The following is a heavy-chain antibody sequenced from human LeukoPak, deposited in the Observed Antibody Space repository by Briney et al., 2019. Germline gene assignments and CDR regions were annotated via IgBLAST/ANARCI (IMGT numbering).Heavy chain of an antibody. CDR1: GFTFDNYA. D-gene: IGHD6-19*01. J-gene: IGHJ4*02. V-gene: IGHV3-23*01. CDR2: VSGSGANT. Sequence: PGGSLSLCCAASGFTFDNYAMSWVRQAPGKGLEWVSAVSGSGANTYYADSVKGRFTISRDKSKNTLYLQMNSLRAEDTAIYYCAKDGGGWYTSGWYYFDSWGQGTLVTVSS. CDR3: AKDGGGWYTSGWYYFDS.